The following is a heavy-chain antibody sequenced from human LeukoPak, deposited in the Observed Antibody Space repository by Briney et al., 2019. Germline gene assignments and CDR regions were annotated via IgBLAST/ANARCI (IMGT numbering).Heavy chain of an antibody. J-gene: IGHJ4*02. CDR3: AREEVIAAAGPTLDY. CDR1: GFTVSSNY. Sequence: GGSLRLSCAASGFTVSSNYMTWVRQAPGKGLEWVSVIYSGGTTYYADSVKGRFTISRDISKNMLYLQMNSLRAEDTAVYYCAREEVIAAAGPTLDYWGQGALVTVSS. D-gene: IGHD6-13*01. CDR2: IYSGGTT. V-gene: IGHV3-53*01.